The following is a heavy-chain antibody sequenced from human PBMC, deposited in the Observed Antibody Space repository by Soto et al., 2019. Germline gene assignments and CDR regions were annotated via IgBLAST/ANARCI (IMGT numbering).Heavy chain of an antibody. CDR3: ARGSDVSRGWFDP. CDR2: IYYSGTT. V-gene: IGHV4-31*03. CDR1: GGSISGDGYY. Sequence: QVQLQESGPGLAKPSQTLSLTCTVSGGSISGDGYYWSWIRQHPGKGLEWIGYIYYSGTTYYNPSLKSRATISVDTSKNQVSLKLSSVTAADTAVYYCARGSDVSRGWFDPWGQGTLVTVSS. D-gene: IGHD3-16*01. J-gene: IGHJ5*02.